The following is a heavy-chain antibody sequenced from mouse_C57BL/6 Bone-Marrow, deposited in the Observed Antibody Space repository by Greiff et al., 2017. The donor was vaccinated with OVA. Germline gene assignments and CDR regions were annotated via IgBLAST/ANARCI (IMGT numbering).Heavy chain of an antibody. D-gene: IGHD6-5*01. CDR2: IAPANGNT. V-gene: IGHV14-3*01. CDR3: ARTPIWTNGFY. CDR1: GFNIKNTY. J-gene: IGHJ2*01. Sequence: EVKLVESVAELVRPGASVKLSCTASGFNIKNTYMHWVKQRPEQGLEWIGRIAPANGNTKYAPKFQGKVTINANPSTNTDYLQLSSLTSEATSNYYCARTPIWTNGFYWGQSTTLAVSS.